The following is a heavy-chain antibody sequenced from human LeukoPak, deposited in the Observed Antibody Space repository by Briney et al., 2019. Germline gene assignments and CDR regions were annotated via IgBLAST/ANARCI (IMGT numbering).Heavy chain of an antibody. CDR2: IWYGGSDK. CDR3: ATAPSGSGTFLDY. CDR1: GFTFSGYG. D-gene: IGHD3-10*01. V-gene: IGHV3-33*01. Sequence: GGSLRLSCTTSGFTFSGYGMHWVRQAPGKGLEWVAVIWYGGSDKYYADSVKGRFTISRDNSKNTLYLQMNSLRAEDTAVYYCATAPSGSGTFLDYWGQGTLVTVSS. J-gene: IGHJ4*02.